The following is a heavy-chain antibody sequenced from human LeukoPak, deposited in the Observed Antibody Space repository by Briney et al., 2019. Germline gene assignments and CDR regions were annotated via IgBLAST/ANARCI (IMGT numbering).Heavy chain of an antibody. D-gene: IGHD3-22*01. CDR1: GFTFDDYA. CDR3: VKSIYYDSSGPFDY. CDR2: ISWNSGSI. Sequence: GGSLRLSCAASGFTFDDYAMHWVRQAPGKGLEWVSGISWNSGSIGYADSVKGRFTISRDNAKNSLYLQMNSLRPEDMALYYCVKSIYYDSSGPFDYSGQGTLVTVSS. V-gene: IGHV3-9*03. J-gene: IGHJ4*02.